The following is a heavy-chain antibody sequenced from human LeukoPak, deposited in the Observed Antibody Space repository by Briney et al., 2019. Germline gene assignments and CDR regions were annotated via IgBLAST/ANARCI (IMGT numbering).Heavy chain of an antibody. V-gene: IGHV1-69*13. CDR3: ARDQGDYGYFDL. CDR2: IIPIFGTA. CDR1: GGTFSSYA. J-gene: IGHJ2*01. Sequence: SVKVSCKASGGTFSSYAISWVRQAPGQGLEWMGGIIPIFGTANYAQKFQGRDTITADESTSTAYMELSSLRSEDTAVYYCARDQGDYGYFDLWGRGTLVTVSS. D-gene: IGHD2-21*01.